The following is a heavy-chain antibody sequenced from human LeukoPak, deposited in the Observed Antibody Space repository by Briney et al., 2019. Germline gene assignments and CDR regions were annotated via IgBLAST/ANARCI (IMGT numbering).Heavy chain of an antibody. V-gene: IGHV4-59*01. CDR2: IYYSGST. CDR1: GGSISSYY. CDR3: ATLGYCSSTSCYDYY. D-gene: IGHD2-2*01. J-gene: IGHJ4*02. Sequence: SETLSLTCTVSGGSISSYYWSWIRQPPGKGLEWIGYIYYSGSTNYNPSLKSRVTISVDTSKNQFSLKLSSVTAADTAVYYCATLGYCSSTSCYDYYWGQGTLVTVSS.